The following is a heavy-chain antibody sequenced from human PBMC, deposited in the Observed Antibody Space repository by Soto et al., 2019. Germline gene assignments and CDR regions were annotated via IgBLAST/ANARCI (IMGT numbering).Heavy chain of an antibody. CDR2: IYYSGST. J-gene: IGHJ5*02. CDR3: ARDRTYYYDSSGYYYVGWFDP. V-gene: IGHV4-59*01. Sequence: QVQLQESGPGLVKPSETLSLTCTVSGGSISSYYWSWIRQPPGKGLEWIGYIYYSGSTNYNPSLKSRVTISVDTSKNQFSLKLSSVTAADTAVYYCARDRTYYYDSSGYYYVGWFDPWGQGTLVTVSS. CDR1: GGSISSYY. D-gene: IGHD3-22*01.